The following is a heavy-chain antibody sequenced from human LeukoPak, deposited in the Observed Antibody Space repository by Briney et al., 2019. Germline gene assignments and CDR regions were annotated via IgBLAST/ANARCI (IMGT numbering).Heavy chain of an antibody. CDR1: GFTLGSYA. D-gene: IGHD2-21*01. J-gene: IGHJ2*01. V-gene: IGHV3-53*01. Sequence: GESLRLSCAGSGFTLGSYAMSWVRQAPGKGLEWVSILYSGSDTYYADSVKGRFTISRDNSRNILFLHMNSLKAEDTAIYYCARVGDHFHWFLDLWGRGTLVAVSS. CDR3: ARVGDHFHWFLDL. CDR2: LYSGSDT.